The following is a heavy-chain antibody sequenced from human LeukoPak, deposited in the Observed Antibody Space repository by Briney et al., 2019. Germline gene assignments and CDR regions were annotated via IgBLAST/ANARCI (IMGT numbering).Heavy chain of an antibody. J-gene: IGHJ3*02. CDR3: ASGNWNDRAFDI. Sequence: PGGSLRLSCAAFGFTFSSYGMHWVRQAPGKGLEWVANIKPDGSERYYVDSVKGRFTVSRDNAKNSLYLQMNSLRAGDTAIYYCASGNWNDRAFDIWGRGTMVTVSS. D-gene: IGHD1-20*01. CDR1: GFTFSSYG. V-gene: IGHV3-7*01. CDR2: IKPDGSER.